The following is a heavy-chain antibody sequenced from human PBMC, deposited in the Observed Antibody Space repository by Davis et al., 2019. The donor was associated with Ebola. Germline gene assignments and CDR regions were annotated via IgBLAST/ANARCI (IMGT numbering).Heavy chain of an antibody. D-gene: IGHD3-22*01. Sequence: GGSLRLSCAASGLSFSDFYINWIRQAPGKGLEWVSYIGSSSSYTKYADSVTGRFTISRDNAKNSLYLQMNSLRAEDTAVYHCMRGGYYDSSGYSHAAFDVWGQGTMVTVSP. J-gene: IGHJ3*01. CDR3: MRGGYYDSSGYSHAAFDV. V-gene: IGHV3-11*06. CDR2: IGSSSSYT. CDR1: GLSFSDFY.